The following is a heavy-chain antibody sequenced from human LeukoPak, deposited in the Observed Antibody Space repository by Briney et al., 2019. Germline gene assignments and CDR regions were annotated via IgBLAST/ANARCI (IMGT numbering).Heavy chain of an antibody. CDR1: GFTFSSYA. J-gene: IGHJ6*02. V-gene: IGHV3-23*01. Sequence: PGGSLRLSCAASGFTFSSYAMSWVRQAPGKGLEWVSAISGSGGSTYYADSVKGRFTISRDNSKNTLYLQMNSLRAEDTAVYYCAKDGERYYYYGMDVWGQGTTVTVSS. D-gene: IGHD1-1*01. CDR2: ISGSGGST. CDR3: AKDGERYYYYGMDV.